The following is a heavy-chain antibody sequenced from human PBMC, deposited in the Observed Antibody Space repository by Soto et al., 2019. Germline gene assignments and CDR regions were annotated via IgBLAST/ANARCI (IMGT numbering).Heavy chain of an antibody. CDR2: IYYSGST. CDR1: GGSISSGGYY. CDR3: ARIGYCISTSCPFFDS. V-gene: IGHV4-31*03. D-gene: IGHD2-2*01. J-gene: IGHJ4*02. Sequence: QVQLQESGPGLVKPSQTLSLTCTVSGGSISSGGYYWSWIRQHPGKGLEWIGYIYYSGSTYYNPSLKSRVTMSLDTSQNQFSLKLSSVTAADTAVYYCARIGYCISTSCPFFDSWGQGTLVTVSS.